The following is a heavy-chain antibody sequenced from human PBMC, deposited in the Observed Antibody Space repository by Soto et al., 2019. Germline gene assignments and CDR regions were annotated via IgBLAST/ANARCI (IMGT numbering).Heavy chain of an antibody. J-gene: IGHJ4*02. CDR3: ATDRYCSGGSCYITLFDY. D-gene: IGHD2-15*01. V-gene: IGHV1-58*01. CDR2: IVVGSGNT. Sequence: ASVKVSCKASVFTFTSSAVQCVRQARGQRLEWIGWIVVGSGNTNYAQKFQGRVTMTEDTSTDTAYMELSSLRSEDTAVYYCATDRYCSGGSCYITLFDYWGQGTLVTVSS. CDR1: VFTFTSSA.